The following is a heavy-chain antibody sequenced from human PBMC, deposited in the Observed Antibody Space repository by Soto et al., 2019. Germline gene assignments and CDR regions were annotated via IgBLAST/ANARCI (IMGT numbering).Heavy chain of an antibody. Sequence: SETLSLTCAVYGGSFSGYYWSWIRQPPGKGLEWIGEINHSGSTNYNPSLKSRVTISVDTSKNQFSLKLSSVTAADTAVYYCARITPRQANYYYYYYGMDVWGQGTTVTVSS. J-gene: IGHJ6*02. CDR1: GGSFSGYY. CDR2: INHSGST. V-gene: IGHV4-34*01. CDR3: ARITPRQANYYYYYYGMDV. D-gene: IGHD3-16*01.